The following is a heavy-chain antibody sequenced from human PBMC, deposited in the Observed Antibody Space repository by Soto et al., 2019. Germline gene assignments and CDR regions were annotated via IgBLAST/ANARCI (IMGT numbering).Heavy chain of an antibody. J-gene: IGHJ6*02. CDR1: GFTFSSYG. Sequence: PGGSLRLSCAASGFTFSSYGMHWVRQAPGKGLEWVAVISYDGSNKYYADSVKGRFTISRDNSKNTLYLQMNSLRAEDTAVYYCAKDLRYFDWVPEGYYYYGMDVWGQGTTVTVSS. CDR2: ISYDGSNK. V-gene: IGHV3-30*18. CDR3: AKDLRYFDWVPEGYYYYGMDV. D-gene: IGHD3-9*01.